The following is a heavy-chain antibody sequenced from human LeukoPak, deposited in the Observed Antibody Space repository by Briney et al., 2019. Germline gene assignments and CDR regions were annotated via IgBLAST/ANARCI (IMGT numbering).Heavy chain of an antibody. D-gene: IGHD7-27*01. J-gene: IGHJ3*02. CDR1: GFTFSSYG. V-gene: IGHV3-30*18. CDR2: ISYDGSNK. CDR3: AKDLGAFDI. Sequence: GGSLRLSCAASGFTFSSYGMHWVRQAPGKGLEWVAVISYDGSNKYYADSVKGRFTISRDNSKNTLYLQMNSLRAEDTAVYHCAKDLGAFDIWGQGTMVTVSS.